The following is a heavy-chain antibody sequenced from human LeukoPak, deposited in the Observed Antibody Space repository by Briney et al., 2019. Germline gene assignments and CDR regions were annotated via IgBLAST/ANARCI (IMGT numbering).Heavy chain of an antibody. D-gene: IGHD3-3*01. V-gene: IGHV1-18*01. Sequence: ASVKVSCKASGYTFTSYGISWVRQAPGQGLEWMGWISAYNGNTNYAQKLQGRVTMTTDTSTSTAYMELRSLRSDDTAVYYCARGLREYYDFWSGYHYYYYYYMDVWGKGTTVTVSS. CDR2: ISAYNGNT. CDR3: ARGLREYYDFWSGYHYYYYYYMDV. CDR1: GYTFTSYG. J-gene: IGHJ6*03.